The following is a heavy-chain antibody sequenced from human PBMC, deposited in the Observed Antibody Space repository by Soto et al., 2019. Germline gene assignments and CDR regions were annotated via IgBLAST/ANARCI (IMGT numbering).Heavy chain of an antibody. CDR1: GFTLSDYF. J-gene: IGHJ3*02. V-gene: IGHV3-11*06. Sequence: QVQLVESGGGMVKPGGSLRLCCAASGFTLSDYFMAWVRQSPRQGLEWVSSSSNSGGYITYADSVRGRFNISRDNAKSSLFLQMISLRAEDTVVYFCARIQLAPYALDILGQGAMVSFSS. CDR3: ARIQLAPYALDI. CDR2: SSNSGGYI. D-gene: IGHD1-1*01.